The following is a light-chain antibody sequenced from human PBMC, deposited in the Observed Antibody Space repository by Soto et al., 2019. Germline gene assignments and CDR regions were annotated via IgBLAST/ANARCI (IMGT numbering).Light chain of an antibody. CDR1: QSVSSN. J-gene: IGKJ1*01. CDR2: GAS. CDR3: QQYGSSPRT. Sequence: RVMAQSPATPSVSPGERATLSCRASQSVSSNLAWYQQKPGQAPRLLIYGASSRATGIPDRFSGSGSGTDFTLTISRLEPEDFAVYYCQQYGSSPRTFGQGTKVDIK. V-gene: IGKV3-20*01.